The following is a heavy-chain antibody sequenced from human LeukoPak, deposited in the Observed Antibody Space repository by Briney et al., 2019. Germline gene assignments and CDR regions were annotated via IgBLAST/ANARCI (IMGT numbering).Heavy chain of an antibody. V-gene: IGHV4-4*07. CDR3: ARRDISSGWSFDY. CDR2: IHTSGST. J-gene: IGHJ4*02. D-gene: IGHD6-19*01. Sequence: PSETLSLTCTVSGGSISNYHWSWIRQPAGKGLEWIGQIHTSGSTNYNPPLKSRVTMSIDTPVNQLSLTIRSVTAADTAVYYCARRDISSGWSFDYWGQGTLVTVSS. CDR1: GGSISNYH.